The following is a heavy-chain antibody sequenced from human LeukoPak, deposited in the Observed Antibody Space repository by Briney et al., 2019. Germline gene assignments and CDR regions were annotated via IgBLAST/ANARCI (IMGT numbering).Heavy chain of an antibody. Sequence: ASVKVSCKASGYTLSSHGISWVRQAPGQGLEWMGWISAYNGNTNYAQKLQGRVTMTTDTSTSTAYMELRSLRSDDTAVYYCARVMWELLQGSGAFDIWGQGTMVTVSS. V-gene: IGHV1-18*01. CDR2: ISAYNGNT. CDR1: GYTLSSHG. CDR3: ARVMWELLQGSGAFDI. D-gene: IGHD1-26*01. J-gene: IGHJ3*02.